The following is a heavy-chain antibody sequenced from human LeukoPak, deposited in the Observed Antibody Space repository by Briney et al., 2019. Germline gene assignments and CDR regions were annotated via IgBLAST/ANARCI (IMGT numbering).Heavy chain of an antibody. D-gene: IGHD3-10*01. CDR1: GFTFATYT. J-gene: IGHJ4*02. CDR2: IGATQTYI. CDR3: ARDLGYYGSGSYYKALGY. Sequence: GGSLRLSCTGAGFTFATYTFNWVRQAPGKGLEWVASIGATQTYIYYADSVKGRFTVSRDNAEKSVYLQMNNLRAEDTGVYYCARDLGYYGSGSYYKALGYWGQGTLVTVSS. V-gene: IGHV3-21*01.